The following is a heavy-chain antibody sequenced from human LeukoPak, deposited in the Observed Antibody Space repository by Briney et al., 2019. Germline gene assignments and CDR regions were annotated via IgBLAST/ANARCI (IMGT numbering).Heavy chain of an antibody. CDR1: GGSFSGDY. CDR2: SNHSGNT. CDR3: ARLALQEVGATQTYYLDY. Sequence: SETLSLTCAVYGGSFSGDYWSWIRQPPGKGLEWIGESNHSGNTNYNPSLKSRVTISVDTSKIQFSLKLSSVTAADTAVYYCARLALQEVGATQTYYLDYWGQGTLVTVSS. V-gene: IGHV4-34*01. D-gene: IGHD1-26*01. J-gene: IGHJ4*02.